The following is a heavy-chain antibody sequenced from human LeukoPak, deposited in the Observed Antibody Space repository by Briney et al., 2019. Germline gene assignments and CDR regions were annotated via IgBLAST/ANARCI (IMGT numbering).Heavy chain of an antibody. CDR3: ARGRGQGDY. J-gene: IGHJ4*02. V-gene: IGHV3-11*01. Sequence: GGSLRLSCAASGFSVSSNYMNWVRQAPGKGLEWVSYISSSGSTIYYADSVKGRFTISRDNAKNSLYLQMNSLRAEDTAVYYCARGRGQGDYWGQGTLVTVSS. D-gene: IGHD6-25*01. CDR1: GFSVSSNY. CDR2: ISSSGSTI.